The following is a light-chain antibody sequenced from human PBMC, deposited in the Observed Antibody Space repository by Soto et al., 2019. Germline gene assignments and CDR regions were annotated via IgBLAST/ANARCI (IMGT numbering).Light chain of an antibody. CDR2: GAS. V-gene: IGKV3-15*01. J-gene: IGKJ2*01. CDR3: QKYNNWPPYT. CDR1: QSVFSN. Sequence: EIVMTQSPATLSVSPGERATLSCRASQSVFSNLAWYQQRPGQAPRLLIYGASTRATGIPANFSGSGSGTESTLTISSLQSEDFAVYYCQKYNNWPPYTFGQGTKLEIK.